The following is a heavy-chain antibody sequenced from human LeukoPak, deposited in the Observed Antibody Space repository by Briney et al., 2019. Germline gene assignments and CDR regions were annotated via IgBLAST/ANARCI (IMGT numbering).Heavy chain of an antibody. J-gene: IGHJ3*02. CDR1: GFNFSSHA. CDR3: ARGKSSRHALDI. D-gene: IGHD6-6*01. Sequence: GGSLRLSCAACGFNFSSHAMSWLRQAPGKGLEWVSAISGSGGTTFYADSVKGRFTISRDNSKNTLYLQMSSLRAEDTAVYYCARGKSSRHALDIWGQGTMVTVSS. CDR2: ISGSGGTT. V-gene: IGHV3-23*01.